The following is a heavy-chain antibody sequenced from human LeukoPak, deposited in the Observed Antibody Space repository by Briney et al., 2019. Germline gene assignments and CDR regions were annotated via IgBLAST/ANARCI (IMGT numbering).Heavy chain of an antibody. V-gene: IGHV1-69*06. CDR1: GGIFGSYA. J-gene: IGHJ4*02. CDR3: AKGSRLREAGSYRF. D-gene: IGHD3-16*02. CDR2: IIPIFDTP. Sequence: SVKVPCKASGGIFGSYAINWVRQAPGQGLEWLGRIIPIFDTPNYAQTFQGRVTISADKSTRTVYMELSSLRSEDTALYYCAKGSRLREAGSYRFWGQGTLVTVSS.